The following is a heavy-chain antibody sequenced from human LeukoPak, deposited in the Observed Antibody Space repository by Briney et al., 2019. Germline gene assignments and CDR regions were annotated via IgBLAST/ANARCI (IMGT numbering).Heavy chain of an antibody. V-gene: IGHV1-2*02. D-gene: IGHD1-26*01. J-gene: IGHJ4*02. CDR3: ARDRAIVGATLFDY. CDR2: INPNSGGT. Sequence: GASVTVSYKASGYTFTDYYMHWVRQAPGQGREWMGWINPNSGGTNYAQKFQGRVPMTRDTSISTAYMELSRLRSDYTAVYYCARDRAIVGATLFDYWGQGTLVTVSS. CDR1: GYTFTDYY.